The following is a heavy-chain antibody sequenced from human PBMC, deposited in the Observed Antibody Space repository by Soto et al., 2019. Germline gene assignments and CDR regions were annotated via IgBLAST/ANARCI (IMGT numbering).Heavy chain of an antibody. J-gene: IGHJ4*02. CDR2: ISSGSKTI. CDR3: AREDILGARSFDY. D-gene: IGHD1-26*01. Sequence: LRLSCAASGFTFSGYSVNWVRQAPGKGLEWVSYISSGSKTIYYADSVKGRFAVSRDNARNSQYLQMNSLRDEDTAVYYCAREDILGARSFDYWGQGTLVTVSS. CDR1: GFTFSGYS. V-gene: IGHV3-48*02.